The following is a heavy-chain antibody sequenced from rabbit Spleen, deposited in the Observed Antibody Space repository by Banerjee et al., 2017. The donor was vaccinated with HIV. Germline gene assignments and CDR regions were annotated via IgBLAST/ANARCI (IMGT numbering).Heavy chain of an antibody. CDR3: ARDLADAIGWNFDL. D-gene: IGHD4-1*01. CDR1: GVSFSGNSY. V-gene: IGHV1S40*01. Sequence: QQLEESGGGQVKPGASLTLTCIASGVSFSGNSYMCWVRQAPGKGLEWIACIDTGSSGFTYFASWAKGRFTISKTSSTTVTLQMTSLTAADTASYFCARDLADAIGWNFDLWGPGTLVTVS. J-gene: IGHJ4*01. CDR2: IDTGSSGFT.